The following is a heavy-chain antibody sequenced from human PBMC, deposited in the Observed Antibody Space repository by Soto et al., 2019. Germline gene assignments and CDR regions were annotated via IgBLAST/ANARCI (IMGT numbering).Heavy chain of an antibody. D-gene: IGHD6-19*01. J-gene: IGHJ4*02. V-gene: IGHV3-21*01. CDR1: GFTFNTYS. Sequence: EVQLVESGGGLVKPGGSLRLSCAASGFTFNTYSMNWVRQAPGKGLEWVSSISPSSTYIYYADSVKGRFTVSRDNANKSLYLQMNSLRAEDTGVYYCARAASSGWYEADYFDCWGRGTLVTVSS. CDR3: ARAASSGWYEADYFDC. CDR2: ISPSSTYI.